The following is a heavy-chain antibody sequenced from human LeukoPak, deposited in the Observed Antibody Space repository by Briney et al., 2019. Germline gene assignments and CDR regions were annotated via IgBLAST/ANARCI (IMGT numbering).Heavy chain of an antibody. V-gene: IGHV4-34*01. J-gene: IGHJ4*02. CDR2: INHSGST. Sequence: KASETLSLTCAVYGGSFSGYYWTWIRQPPGKGLEWIGEINHSGSTNYNPSLKSRVTISVDTSENQFSLKPSSVTAADTAVYYCASGGWYRGYWGQGTLVTVSS. CDR3: ASGGWYRGY. CDR1: GGSFSGYY. D-gene: IGHD6-19*01.